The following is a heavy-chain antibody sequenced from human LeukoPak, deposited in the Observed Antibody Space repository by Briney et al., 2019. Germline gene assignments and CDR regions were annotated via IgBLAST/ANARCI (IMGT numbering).Heavy chain of an antibody. CDR2: ISSSSSTI. CDR3: ARWGDNYGYLV. V-gene: IGHV3-48*01. CDR1: GFTFSSYS. Sequence: PGGSLRLSCAASGFTFSSYSMNWVRQAPGKGLEWVSYISSSSSTIYYADSVKGRFTISRDNAKNSLYLQMNSLRAEDTAVYYCARWGDNYGYLVWGQGTLVTVSS. D-gene: IGHD4-17*01. J-gene: IGHJ4*02.